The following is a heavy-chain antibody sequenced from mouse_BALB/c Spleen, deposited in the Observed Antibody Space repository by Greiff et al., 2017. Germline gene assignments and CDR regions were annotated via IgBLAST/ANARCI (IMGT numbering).Heavy chain of an antibody. CDR3: ARVGGYDYALDY. J-gene: IGHJ4*01. CDR2: ISSGGST. Sequence: EVMLVESGGGLVKPGGSLKLSCAASGFTFSSYAMSWVRQTPEKRLEWVASISSGGSTYYPDSVKGRFTISSDNAKNNLYLHMSSLRSEDTAMYYCARVGGYDYALDYWGQGTSVTVSS. D-gene: IGHD2-2*01. CDR1: GFTFSSYA. V-gene: IGHV5-6-5*01.